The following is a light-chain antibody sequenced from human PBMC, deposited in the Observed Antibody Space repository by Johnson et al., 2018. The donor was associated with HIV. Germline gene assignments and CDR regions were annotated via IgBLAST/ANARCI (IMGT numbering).Light chain of an antibody. CDR2: ENN. CDR1: SSNIGNNY. Sequence: QSVLTQPPSVSAAPGQKVTISCSGSSSNIGNNYVSWYQQLPGTAPKLLIYENNKRPSGIPDRFSGSKSGTSATLGITGLQTGDEADYYGGTWDSSLSAGAFGTGTKVTV. V-gene: IGLV1-51*02. CDR3: GTWDSSLSAGA. J-gene: IGLJ1*01.